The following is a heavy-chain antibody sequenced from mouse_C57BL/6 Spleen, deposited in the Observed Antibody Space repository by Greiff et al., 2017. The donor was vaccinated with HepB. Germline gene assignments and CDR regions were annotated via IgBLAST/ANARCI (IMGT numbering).Heavy chain of an antibody. D-gene: IGHD2-4*01. V-gene: IGHV1-76*01. Sequence: QVQLQQSGAELVRPGASVKLSCKASGYTFTDYYINWVKQRPGQGLEWIARIYPGSGNTYYNEKFKGKATLTAEKSSSTAYMQLSSLTSEDSAVYFCARAAGDYDAYFDYWGQGTTLTVSS. CDR3: ARAAGDYDAYFDY. CDR1: GYTFTDYY. CDR2: IYPGSGNT. J-gene: IGHJ2*01.